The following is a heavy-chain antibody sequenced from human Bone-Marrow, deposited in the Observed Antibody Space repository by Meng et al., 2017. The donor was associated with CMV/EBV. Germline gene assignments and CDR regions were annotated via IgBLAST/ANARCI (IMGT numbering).Heavy chain of an antibody. Sequence: GGSLRLSCAASGFTFSSYAMNWVRQAPGKGLEWVSVISGGGSTTYYADSVKGRFTLSRDNSKNTVYLQMNSLRAEDTAVYYCAKHLYDVGYCSSTSCRWNWFDPWGQGTLVTVSS. V-gene: IGHV3-23*01. CDR2: ISGGGSTT. D-gene: IGHD2-2*01. J-gene: IGHJ5*02. CDR3: AKHLYDVGYCSSTSCRWNWFDP. CDR1: GFTFSSYA.